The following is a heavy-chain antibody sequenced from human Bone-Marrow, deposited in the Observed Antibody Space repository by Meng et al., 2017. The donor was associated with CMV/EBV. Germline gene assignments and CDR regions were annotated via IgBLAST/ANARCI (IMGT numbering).Heavy chain of an antibody. V-gene: IGHV3-23*01. CDR1: GWTGSSDG. CDR2: ISGSGGSN. J-gene: IGHJ4*02. CDR3: ASMEGVIPFDY. D-gene: IGHD3-22*01. Sequence: LSGAAWGWTGSSDGMGLVRQAARKGLEWVTDISGSGGSNYIAEDVKGRFTTSRDNAKNALYLHMNSRGAEDMGFYYCASMEGVIPFDYWGQGTLVTVSS.